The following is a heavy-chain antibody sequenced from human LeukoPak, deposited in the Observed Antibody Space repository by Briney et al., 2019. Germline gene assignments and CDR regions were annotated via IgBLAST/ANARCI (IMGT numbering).Heavy chain of an antibody. CDR3: GRALDRSSGVYYYYMDA. D-gene: IGHD6-13*01. Sequence: SETLSLTCTVSGGSISSYYWSWIRQPPGKGLEWIGYIYYSGSTNYNPSLKSRVTISVHTSKNQFSLKLNSVTAADTAVYYCGRALDRSSGVYYYYMDAWGKGTTVTVSS. J-gene: IGHJ6*03. CDR2: IYYSGST. CDR1: GGSISSYY. V-gene: IGHV4-59*01.